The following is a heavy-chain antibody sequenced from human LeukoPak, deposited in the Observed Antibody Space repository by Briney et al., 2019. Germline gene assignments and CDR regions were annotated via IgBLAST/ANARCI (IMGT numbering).Heavy chain of an antibody. J-gene: IGHJ6*03. CDR2: ISSSSSYI. CDR1: GFTFISFT. D-gene: IGHD5-24*01. Sequence: GGPLKLSGAASGFTFISFTMNWFRQAPGKGLKWVSSISSSSSYIYYADSVKGRFTISRDNAKNSLYLQMNSLRAEDTAVYYCARVVEDGYNYRYYYYYYYMDVWGKGTTVTISS. V-gene: IGHV3-21*01. CDR3: ARVVEDGYNYRYYYYYYYMDV.